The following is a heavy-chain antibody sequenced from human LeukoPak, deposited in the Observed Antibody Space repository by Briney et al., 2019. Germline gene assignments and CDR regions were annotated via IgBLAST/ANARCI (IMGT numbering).Heavy chain of an antibody. Sequence: GGSLRLSCAASGFTFSKYWMLWVRQAPGKGLESVSRINTDGTVTTYADSVKGRFTVSRDNADNTMFLQMNSVRAEDTAVYYCETKQWLAPPPDSWGQGTPVTVSS. J-gene: IGHJ4*02. CDR3: ETKQWLAPPPDS. CDR2: INTDGTVT. D-gene: IGHD6-19*01. CDR1: GFTFSKYW. V-gene: IGHV3-74*01.